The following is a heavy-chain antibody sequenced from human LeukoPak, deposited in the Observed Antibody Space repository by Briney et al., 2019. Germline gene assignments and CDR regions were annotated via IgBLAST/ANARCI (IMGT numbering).Heavy chain of an antibody. CDR3: ARDGGYFDSSGYFYRDAFDF. CDR2: IYYSGST. V-gene: IGHV4-59*12. Sequence: SETLSLTCTVSGGSISTYYWSWIRQPPGKGLEWIGYIYYSGSTNYNPSLKSRVTMSVDTSKNQFSLKLTSVTAADTAMYYCARDGGYFDSSGYFYRDAFDFWGQGIMITVSS. CDR1: GGSISTYY. D-gene: IGHD3-22*01. J-gene: IGHJ3*01.